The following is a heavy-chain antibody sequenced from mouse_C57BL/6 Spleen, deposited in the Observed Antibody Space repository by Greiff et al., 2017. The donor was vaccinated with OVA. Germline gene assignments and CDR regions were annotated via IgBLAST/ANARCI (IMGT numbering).Heavy chain of an antibody. Sequence: VQLVESGAELVRPGASVKLSCKASGYTFTDYYINWVKQRPGQGLEWIARIYPGSGNTYYNEKFKGKATLTAEKSSSTAYMQLSSLTSEDSAVYFCAKTGTSGYFDVWGTGTTVTVSS. CDR3: AKTGTSGYFDV. D-gene: IGHD4-1*01. J-gene: IGHJ1*03. CDR1: GYTFTDYY. CDR2: IYPGSGNT. V-gene: IGHV1-76*01.